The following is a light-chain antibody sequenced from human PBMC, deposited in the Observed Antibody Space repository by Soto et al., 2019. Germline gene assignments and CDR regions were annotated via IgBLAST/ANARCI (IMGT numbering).Light chain of an antibody. CDR3: CSYAGSSTPL. Sequence: QSALTQPASVSGSPGQSITISCTGTSSDVGSYNLVSWYQQHPGKAPKLMIYEGSKRPSGVSNRFSGSKSGNTASLTISGLQAEDEADYYCCSYAGSSTPLLGTGTKVTVL. V-gene: IGLV2-23*01. CDR2: EGS. CDR1: SSDVGSYNL. J-gene: IGLJ1*01.